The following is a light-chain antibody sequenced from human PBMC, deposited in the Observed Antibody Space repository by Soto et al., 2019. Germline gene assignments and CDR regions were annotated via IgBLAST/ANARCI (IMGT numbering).Light chain of an antibody. CDR1: QTVGSN. CDR2: GAS. J-gene: IGKJ1*01. Sequence: ETVMTQSPATLSVSPGERATLSCRASQTVGSNLAWYQQTPGRAPRLLIYGASTRATGIPARFSGGGSGTEFTLTISSLHSEDFAVYYCQQYNDWPRTFGQGTKVEIK. CDR3: QQYNDWPRT. V-gene: IGKV3-15*01.